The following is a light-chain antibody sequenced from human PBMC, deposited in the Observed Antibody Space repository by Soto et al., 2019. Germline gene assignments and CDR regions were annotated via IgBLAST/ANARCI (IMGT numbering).Light chain of an antibody. J-gene: IGKJ4*01. CDR3: QQYGNSPLT. CDR2: EAS. V-gene: IGKV3-20*01. CDR1: QSVTSIY. Sequence: EVVLKQSPGTLSLSPGERATLSCRASQSVTSIYLAWYQQKPGQAPRLLIYEASSRATGIPDRFSGSGSGTDFTLTISRLEPGDRAVYYCQQYGNSPLTFGGGTKVDI.